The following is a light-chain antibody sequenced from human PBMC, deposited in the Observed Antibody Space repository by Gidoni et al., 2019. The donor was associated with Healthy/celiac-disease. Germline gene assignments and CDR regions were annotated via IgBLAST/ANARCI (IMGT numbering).Light chain of an antibody. CDR1: QSISSW. Sequence: DIQMTQSPSTLSASVGDRVNITCRASQSISSWLAWYQQKPGKAPRLLIYKASSLESGVPSRFSGSGSGTEFTLTISSLQPDDFATYYCQQYNSYSRRTFGQGTKVEIK. J-gene: IGKJ1*01. CDR2: KAS. CDR3: QQYNSYSRRT. V-gene: IGKV1-5*03.